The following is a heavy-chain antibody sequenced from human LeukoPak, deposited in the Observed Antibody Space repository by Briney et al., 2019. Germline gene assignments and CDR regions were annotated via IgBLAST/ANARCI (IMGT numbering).Heavy chain of an antibody. J-gene: IGHJ5*02. Sequence: SETLSLTCKVSGGSMSRYYWSWIRQSPGRGLEWLGYIYYSGTTNYNPSLKGRVTMSLDTSKNYVSLNLTSMTAADTAVYYCAREEIRSWFDPWGQGTLVTVSS. CDR1: GGSMSRYY. V-gene: IGHV4-59*01. CDR3: AREEIRSWFDP. D-gene: IGHD5-24*01. CDR2: IYYSGTT.